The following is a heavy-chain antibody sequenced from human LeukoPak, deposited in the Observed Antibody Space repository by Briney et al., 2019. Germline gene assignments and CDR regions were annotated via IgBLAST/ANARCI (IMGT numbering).Heavy chain of an antibody. J-gene: IGHJ4*02. D-gene: IGHD1-26*01. CDR2: INPNSGGT. Sequence: ASVKVSCKASGYTFTGYYMHWLRQAPGQGLEWMGRINPNSGGTNYAQKFQGRVTMTRDTSISTAYMELSRLRSDDTAVYYCARDRRELLRVFVYWGQGTLVTVSS. CDR1: GYTFTGYY. V-gene: IGHV1-2*06. CDR3: ARDRRELLRVFVY.